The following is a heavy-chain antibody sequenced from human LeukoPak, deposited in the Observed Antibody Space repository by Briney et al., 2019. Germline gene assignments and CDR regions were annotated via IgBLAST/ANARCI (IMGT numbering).Heavy chain of an antibody. CDR1: GGTFSSYA. Sequence: ASVKVSCKASGGTFSSYAIGWVRQAPGQGLEWMGGIIPIFGTANYAQKFQGRVTITADESTSTAYMELSSLRSEDTAVYYCACCGYSYGLYYFDYWGQGTLVTVSS. V-gene: IGHV1-69*13. J-gene: IGHJ4*02. CDR2: IIPIFGTA. CDR3: ACCGYSYGLYYFDY. D-gene: IGHD5-18*01.